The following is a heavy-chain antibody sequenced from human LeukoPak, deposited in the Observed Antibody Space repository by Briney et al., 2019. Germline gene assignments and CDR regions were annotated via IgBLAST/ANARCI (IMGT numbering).Heavy chain of an antibody. CDR2: IYYTGSTNY. D-gene: IGHD1-14*01. CDR1: GSSIRSYY. Sequence: SETLSLTCTVSGSSIRSYYWSWIRQPPGKGLECIGYIYYTGSTNYNYNPSLKSRVTISVDTSKNQFSLRLSSVTAADTAAYYCACNQYSYYGMDVWGQGTTVTVSS. V-gene: IGHV4-59*01. J-gene: IGHJ6*02. CDR3: ACNQYSYYGMDV.